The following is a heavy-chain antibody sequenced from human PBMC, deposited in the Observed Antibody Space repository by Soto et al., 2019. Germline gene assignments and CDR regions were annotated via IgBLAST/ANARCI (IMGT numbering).Heavy chain of an antibody. D-gene: IGHD2-15*01. V-gene: IGHV4-59*01. Sequence: SETLSLTCTVSGGSISSYYWSWIRQPPGKGLEWIGYIYYSGSTNYNPSLKSRVTISVDTSKNQFSLKLSSVTAADTTVYYCARGILLYYYYMDVWGKGTTVTVSS. CDR2: IYYSGST. CDR1: GGSISSYY. J-gene: IGHJ6*03. CDR3: ARGILLYYYYMDV.